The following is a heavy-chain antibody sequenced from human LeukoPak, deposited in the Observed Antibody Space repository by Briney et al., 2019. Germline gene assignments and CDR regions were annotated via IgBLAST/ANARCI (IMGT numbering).Heavy chain of an antibody. D-gene: IGHD3-9*01. Sequence: GGSLRLSCAASGFTLSNYWMYWVRQAPGKGLVWVSHTKSDGGSINYADSVKGRFTISRDNAKNSLYLQMNSLRAEDTAVYYCARAYYDILTGYYRWFDPWGQGTLVTVSS. CDR2: TKSDGGSI. CDR3: ARAYYDILTGYYRWFDP. J-gene: IGHJ5*02. CDR1: GFTLSNYW. V-gene: IGHV3-74*01.